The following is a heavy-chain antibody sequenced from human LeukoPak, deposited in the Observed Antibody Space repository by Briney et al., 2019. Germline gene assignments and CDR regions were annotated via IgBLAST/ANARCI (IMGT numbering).Heavy chain of an antibody. Sequence: GGSLRLSCVASGFTFSSYTMNWVRRAPGKGLEWVSSISSSSSTMYYADSVKGRFTISRDNAKNSMFLQMNSLRAEDTAVYYCARDGSGLGYCDSHNCRGAFDVWGQGTMVTVSP. V-gene: IGHV3-48*01. D-gene: IGHD3-22*01. CDR3: ARDGSGLGYCDSHNCRGAFDV. CDR2: ISSSSSTM. J-gene: IGHJ3*01. CDR1: GFTFSSYT.